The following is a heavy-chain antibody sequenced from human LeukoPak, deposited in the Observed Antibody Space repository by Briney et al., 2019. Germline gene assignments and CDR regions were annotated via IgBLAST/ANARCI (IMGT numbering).Heavy chain of an antibody. CDR2: ISYDGSNK. V-gene: IGHV3-30*03. CDR3: VRVSRRWLQLGYFDY. CDR1: GFTFSNYG. D-gene: IGHD5-24*01. J-gene: IGHJ4*02. Sequence: GGSLRLSCAASGFTFSNYGMHWVRQAPGKGLEWVAVISYDGSNKYYADSVKGRFTISRDNSKNTLYLQMNSLRAEDTAVYYCVRVSRRWLQLGYFDYWGQGTLVTVSS.